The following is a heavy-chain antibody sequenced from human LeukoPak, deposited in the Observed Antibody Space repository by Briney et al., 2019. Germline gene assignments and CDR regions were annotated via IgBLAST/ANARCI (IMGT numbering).Heavy chain of an antibody. J-gene: IGHJ5*02. CDR1: RFTFSSYT. Sequence: GGSHRLSSAACRFTFSSYTISSGRQAPGKGLEWVSTMSGSGGGTFYADSVKGRFTISRDNSKNTLYLQMNSLRAQDPAVYYCAKDGPHGTTTLTSSFDPWGQGTLVTVSS. CDR2: MSGSGGGT. CDR3: AKDGPHGTTTLTSSFDP. D-gene: IGHD4-17*01. V-gene: IGHV3-23*01.